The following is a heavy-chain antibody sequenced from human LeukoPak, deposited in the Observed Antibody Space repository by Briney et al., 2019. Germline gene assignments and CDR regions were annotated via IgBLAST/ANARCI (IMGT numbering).Heavy chain of an antibody. J-gene: IGHJ4*02. CDR1: GFTFSSYA. V-gene: IGHV3-30*18. D-gene: IGHD2-2*01. Sequence: GGSLRLSCAASGFTFSSYAMHWVRQSPGRGLEWVAVISYDGIYKYYADSVQDRFNISRDNSKNILYLQMNSLRAEDTAVYYCAKDRVVVVPAAMALAFDYWGQGTLVTVSS. CDR2: ISYDGIYK. CDR3: AKDRVVVVPAAMALAFDY.